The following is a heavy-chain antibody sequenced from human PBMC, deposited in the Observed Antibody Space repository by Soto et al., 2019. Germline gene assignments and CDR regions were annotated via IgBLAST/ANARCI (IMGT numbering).Heavy chain of an antibody. CDR2: TYYRSKWYN. J-gene: IGHJ6*02. CDR3: AREVGSRWYPPYYGMDV. Sequence: SQTLSLTFAISGDSVSSNSAAWNWIRQSPSRGLEWLGRTYYRSKWYNDYAVSVKSRITINPDTSKNQFSLQLNSVTPEDTAVYYCAREVGSRWYPPYYGMDVWGQATTVTVSS. D-gene: IGHD6-13*01. CDR1: GDSVSSNSAA. V-gene: IGHV6-1*01.